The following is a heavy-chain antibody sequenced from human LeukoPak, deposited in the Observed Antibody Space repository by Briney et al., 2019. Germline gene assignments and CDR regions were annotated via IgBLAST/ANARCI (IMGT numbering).Heavy chain of an antibody. V-gene: IGHV3-30*18. D-gene: IGHD5-18*01. Sequence: PGGSLRLSCAASGFTFSSYGMHWVRQAPGKGLEWVAVISYDGSNKYYADSVKGRFTISRDNSKNTLYLQMNSLRAEDTAVYYCAKDGGIQPGAYYYGTDVWGKGTTVTVSS. CDR2: ISYDGSNK. CDR1: GFTFSSYG. J-gene: IGHJ6*04. CDR3: AKDGGIQPGAYYYGTDV.